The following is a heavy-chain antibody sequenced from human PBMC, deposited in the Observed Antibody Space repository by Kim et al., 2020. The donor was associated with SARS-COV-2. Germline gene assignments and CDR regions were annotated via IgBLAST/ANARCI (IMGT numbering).Heavy chain of an antibody. J-gene: IGHJ4*02. CDR3: AKDHTMYSSGWYWFDY. CDR1: GFSFSSYG. CDR2: ISYDGSNK. Sequence: GGSLRLSCAASGFSFSSYGMHWVRQAPGKGLEWVAVISYDGSNKYYADSVKGRFTISRDNSKNTLYLQMNSLRAEDTAVYYCAKDHTMYSSGWYWFDYWGQGTLVTVSS. D-gene: IGHD6-19*01. V-gene: IGHV3-30*18.